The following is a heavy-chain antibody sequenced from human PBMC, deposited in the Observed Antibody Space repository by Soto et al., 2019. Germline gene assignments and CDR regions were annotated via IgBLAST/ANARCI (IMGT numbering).Heavy chain of an antibody. CDR2: IGTAGDT. V-gene: IGHV3-13*01. Sequence: EVQLVESGGGLVQPGGSLRLSCAASGFTFSSYDMHWVRQATGKGLEWVSDIGTAGDTYYPGSVKGRFTISRENAKNSLSLQMSSLRARDTAVYYCARGASYASSGYYYLAFDIWGQGTMVTVSS. D-gene: IGHD3-22*01. CDR1: GFTFSSYD. CDR3: ARGASYASSGYYYLAFDI. J-gene: IGHJ3*02.